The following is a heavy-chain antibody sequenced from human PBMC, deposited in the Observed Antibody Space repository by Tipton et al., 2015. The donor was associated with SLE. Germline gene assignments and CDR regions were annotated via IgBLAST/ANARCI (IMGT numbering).Heavy chain of an antibody. V-gene: IGHV4-59*01. Sequence: LRLSCAVYGGSFSGYYWSWIRQPPGKGLYWIGYIYYSGSTNYNPSLKSRVTISVDTSKNQFSLKLSSVTAADTALYYCARAATSGAVGWYFDLWGRGTLVTVSS. CDR2: IYYSGST. J-gene: IGHJ2*01. CDR1: GGSFSGYY. CDR3: ARAATSGAVGWYFDL. D-gene: IGHD2-15*01.